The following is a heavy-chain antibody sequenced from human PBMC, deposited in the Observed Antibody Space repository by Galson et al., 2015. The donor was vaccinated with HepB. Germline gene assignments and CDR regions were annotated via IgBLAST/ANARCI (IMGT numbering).Heavy chain of an antibody. CDR1: GFTFSSYD. CDR2: IGTAGDT. Sequence: SLRLSCAASGFTFSSYDMHWVRQATGKGLEWVSAIGTAGDTYYPGSVKGRFTISRENAKNSLYLQMNSLRADDTAVYYCSRDRWFHAFDIWGQGTMVTVSS. V-gene: IGHV3-13*04. CDR3: SRDRWFHAFDI. D-gene: IGHD3-10*01. J-gene: IGHJ3*02.